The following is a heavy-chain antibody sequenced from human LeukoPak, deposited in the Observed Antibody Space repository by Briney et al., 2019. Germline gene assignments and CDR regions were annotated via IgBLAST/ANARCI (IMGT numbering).Heavy chain of an antibody. CDR1: GGSFSGYY. Sequence: PSETLSLTCAVYGGSFSGYYWSWIRQPPGKGLEWIGEINHSGSTNYNPSLKSRVTISVDTSKNQFSLKLSSVTAADTAVYYCARVTRFLTGPTGGYYGMDVWAKGPRSPSP. D-gene: IGHD3-9*01. CDR3: ARVTRFLTGPTGGYYGMDV. J-gene: IGHJ6*02. V-gene: IGHV4-34*01. CDR2: INHSGST.